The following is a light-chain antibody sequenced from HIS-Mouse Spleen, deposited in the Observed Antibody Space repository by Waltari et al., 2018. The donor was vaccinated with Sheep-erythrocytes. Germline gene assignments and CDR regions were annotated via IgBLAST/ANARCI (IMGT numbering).Light chain of an antibody. V-gene: IGLV3-10*01. CDR3: YSTDSSGNHYV. J-gene: IGLJ1*01. CDR2: EDS. CDR1: ALPKKY. Sequence: SYELTQPPSVSVSPGQTARITCSGEALPKKYAYWYQQKAGQAPVLVIYEDSKRPSGIPERFSGSSSGTMATLTISGAQVEDEADYYCYSTDSSGNHYVFGTGTKVTVL.